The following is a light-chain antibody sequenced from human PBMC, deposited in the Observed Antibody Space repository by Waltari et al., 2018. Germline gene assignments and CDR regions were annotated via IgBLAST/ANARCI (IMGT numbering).Light chain of an antibody. Sequence: SYVLTPPPSVSVAPGKTARITCGGDNIGGKTVHWYQQKAGQAPVLVIYYDSDRPSGIPERFSGSNSGNTATLTISRVEAGDEADYYCQVWDGDSDHRVFGGGTKLTVL. V-gene: IGLV3-21*04. CDR1: NIGGKT. CDR3: QVWDGDSDHRV. J-gene: IGLJ2*01. CDR2: YDS.